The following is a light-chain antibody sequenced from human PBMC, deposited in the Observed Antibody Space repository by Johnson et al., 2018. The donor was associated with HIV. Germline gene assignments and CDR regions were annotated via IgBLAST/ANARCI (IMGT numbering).Light chain of an antibody. Sequence: QPVLTQPPSVSAAPGQRVTISCSGGRSNIGNNYVSWYQQFPGAAPKLLIYEDNERPSGIPDRFSGSKSDTSATLGITGLQPGDEADYYCGTWDDRLGVFVFASETKVTVL. CDR3: GTWDDRLGVFV. J-gene: IGLJ1*01. CDR1: RSNIGNNY. CDR2: EDN. V-gene: IGLV1-51*02.